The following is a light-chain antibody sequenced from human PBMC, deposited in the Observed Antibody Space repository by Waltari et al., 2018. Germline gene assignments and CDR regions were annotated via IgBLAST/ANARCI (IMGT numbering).Light chain of an antibody. CDR3: QQYDNLPPYT. CDR1: QDIRKY. CDR2: DAS. J-gene: IGKJ2*01. Sequence: DIQMTQSPSSLSAYVGDIVPIPCQASQDIRKYLHWYQLKPGKAPKVLIYDASNLEAGGPSRFSGSGSWTHFTFPISSRQPEDIATYYCQQYDNLPPYTFGQGTKLEIK. V-gene: IGKV1-33*01.